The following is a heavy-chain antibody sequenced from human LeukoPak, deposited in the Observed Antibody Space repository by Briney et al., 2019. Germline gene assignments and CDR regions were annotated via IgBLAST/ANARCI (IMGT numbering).Heavy chain of an antibody. CDR2: IYPVDSDT. CDR1: GYSFTNYW. J-gene: IGHJ6*02. CDR3: ARLQSSSSRYYYYYGMDV. D-gene: IGHD6-6*01. V-gene: IGHV5-51*01. Sequence: GESLKISCKGSGYSFTNYWIAWVRQMPGKGLEWMRIIYPVDSDTRYSPSFQGQVTISADKSISTAYLQWSSLKASDTAMYYCARLQSSSSRYYYYYGMDVWGQGTTVTVSS.